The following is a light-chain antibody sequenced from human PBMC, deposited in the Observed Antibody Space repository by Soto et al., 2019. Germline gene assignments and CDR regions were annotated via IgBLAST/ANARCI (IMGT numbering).Light chain of an antibody. CDR1: QSVLYSSNNKNY. J-gene: IGKJ2*01. CDR2: WAS. CDR3: KQYYSPPQP. V-gene: IGKV4-1*01. Sequence: DIVMTQSPDSLAVSLGERATINCKSSQSVLYSSNNKNYLAWYQQKPGQPPKLLIYWASTRESGVPDRFSGSGLGTDFTLPISSLQAEDVAFYYFKQYYSPPQPFGRGTKLEIK.